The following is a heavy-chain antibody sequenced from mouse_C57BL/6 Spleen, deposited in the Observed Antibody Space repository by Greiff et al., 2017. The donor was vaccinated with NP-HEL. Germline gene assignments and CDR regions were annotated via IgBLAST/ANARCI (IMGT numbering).Heavy chain of an antibody. Sequence: QVQLKQPGAELVKPGASVKLSCKASGYTFTSYWMHWVKQRPGQGLEWIGMIHPNSGSTNYNEKFKSKATLTVDKSSSTAYMQLSSLTSEDSAVYYCARNGQLGAMDYWGQGTSVTVSS. J-gene: IGHJ4*01. CDR2: IHPNSGST. CDR3: ARNGQLGAMDY. CDR1: GYTFTSYW. D-gene: IGHD3-1*01. V-gene: IGHV1-64*01.